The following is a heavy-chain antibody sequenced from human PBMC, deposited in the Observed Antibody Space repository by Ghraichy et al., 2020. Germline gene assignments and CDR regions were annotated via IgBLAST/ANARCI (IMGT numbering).Heavy chain of an antibody. Sequence: SETLSLTCTVSGDSISSRSHYWTWIRQPPGKGLEWIASIHSGGSTYYNPSLKSRVTISAETSKNKFSLKLRSVTAADTAMYYCARHPDIGESYDGSGHYYGYFDYWGQGTLVTVSS. CDR1: GDSISSRSHY. J-gene: IGHJ4*02. V-gene: IGHV4-39*01. CDR2: IHSGGST. D-gene: IGHD3-22*01. CDR3: ARHPDIGESYDGSGHYYGYFDY.